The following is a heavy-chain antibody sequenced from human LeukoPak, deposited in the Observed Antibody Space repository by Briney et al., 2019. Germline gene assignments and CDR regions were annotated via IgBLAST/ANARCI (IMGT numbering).Heavy chain of an antibody. D-gene: IGHD3-22*01. CDR3: ARHYYDSTGYYYFDY. CDR2: MFYSGST. CDR1: GDSITGSSYY. J-gene: IGHJ4*02. V-gene: IGHV4-39*01. Sequence: PSETLSLTCTVSGDSITGSSYYWGWIRQPPGKGLEWIGSMFYSGSTYSNPSLKSRVTISVDTSKNQFSLKLSSVTAADTAVYYCARHYYDSTGYYYFDYWGQATLVTVS.